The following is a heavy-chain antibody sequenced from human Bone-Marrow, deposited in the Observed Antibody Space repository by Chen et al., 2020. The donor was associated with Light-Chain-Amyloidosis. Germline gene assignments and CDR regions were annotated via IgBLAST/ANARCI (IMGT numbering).Heavy chain of an antibody. CDR3: ARRRDGYNFDY. V-gene: IGHV5-51*01. CDR1: GSTLPNYW. Sequence: EVPLEQSGPEVKNPGESLKISCKGTGSTLPNYWIGWVRQMPGKGLEWMGVIYTDDSDARYSPSFEGQVTISADKSITTAYLQWRSLKASDTSMYYCARRRDGYNFDYWGQGTLVTVSS. J-gene: IGHJ4*02. CDR2: IYTDDSDA. D-gene: IGHD5-12*01.